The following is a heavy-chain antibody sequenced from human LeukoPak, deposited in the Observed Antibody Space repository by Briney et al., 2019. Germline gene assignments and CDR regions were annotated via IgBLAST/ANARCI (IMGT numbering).Heavy chain of an antibody. CDR1: GFTVSSNY. CDR3: AIAAAGTNYYFDY. V-gene: IGHV3-66*01. D-gene: IGHD6-13*01. J-gene: IGHJ4*02. Sequence: GSLRLSCAASGFTVSSNYMSWVRQAPGKGLEWVSVIYSGGGTYYADSVKGRFTISRDNSKNTLYLQMNSLRAEDTAVYYCAIAAAGTNYYFDYWGQGTLVTASS. CDR2: IYSGGGT.